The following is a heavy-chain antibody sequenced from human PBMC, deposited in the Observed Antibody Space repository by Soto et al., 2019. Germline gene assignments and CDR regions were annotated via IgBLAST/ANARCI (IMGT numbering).Heavy chain of an antibody. J-gene: IGHJ4*02. CDR3: ARVPRSLEWSLHVDY. Sequence: SETLSLTCTVSGGSISSGGYYWSWIRQHPGKGLEWIGYIYYSGSTYYNPSLKSRVTISVDTSKNQFSLKLSSVTAADTAVYYCARVPRSLEWSLHVDYWGQGTLVTVSS. V-gene: IGHV4-31*03. D-gene: IGHD3-3*01. CDR2: IYYSGST. CDR1: GGSISSGGYY.